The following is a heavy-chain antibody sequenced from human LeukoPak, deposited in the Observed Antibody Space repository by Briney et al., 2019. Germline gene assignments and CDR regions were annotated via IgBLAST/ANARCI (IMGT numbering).Heavy chain of an antibody. CDR1: GFTFSNNG. D-gene: IGHD4-11*01. CDR2: LSGSGSSV. Sequence: GGSLRLSCVVSGFTFSNNGMSWVRRAPGKGLEWVSGLSGSGSSVYYADSVRGRLTISRDNSRNTLYLQLDSLRADDTAAYFCVKGLNWFDPWGQGTLVTVSS. V-gene: IGHV3-23*01. J-gene: IGHJ5*02. CDR3: VKGLNWFDP.